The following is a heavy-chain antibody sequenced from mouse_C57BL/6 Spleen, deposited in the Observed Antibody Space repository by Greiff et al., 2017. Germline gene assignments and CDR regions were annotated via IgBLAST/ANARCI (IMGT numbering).Heavy chain of an antibody. Sequence: QVQLQQPGAELVRPGTSVKLSCKASGYTFTSYWMHWVKQRPGQGLEWIGVIDPSDSYTNYNQKFKGKATLTVDTSSSTAYMQLSGLTSEDSAVYYCARPLRYYYYAMDYWGQGTSVTVSS. V-gene: IGHV1-59*01. CDR2: IDPSDSYT. CDR1: GYTFTSYW. D-gene: IGHD1-1*01. J-gene: IGHJ4*01. CDR3: ARPLRYYYYAMDY.